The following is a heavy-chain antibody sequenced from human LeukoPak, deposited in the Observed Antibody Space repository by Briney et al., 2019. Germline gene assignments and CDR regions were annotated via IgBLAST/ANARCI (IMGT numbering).Heavy chain of an antibody. Sequence: GGSLRLSCVASGFTFSSYAMTWVRQAPGKGLEWVSAISGSGGHTYYADSVKGRFTISRDNSKNTLFLLTNSLRAEDTALYYCAKDQGYACTSANCYPDYWGQGTLVTVSS. V-gene: IGHV3-23*01. D-gene: IGHD2-2*01. CDR2: ISGSGGHT. CDR3: AKDQGYACTSANCYPDY. CDR1: GFTFSSYA. J-gene: IGHJ4*02.